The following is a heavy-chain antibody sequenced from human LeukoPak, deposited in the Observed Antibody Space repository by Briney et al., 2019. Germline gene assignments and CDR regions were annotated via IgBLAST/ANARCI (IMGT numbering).Heavy chain of an antibody. CDR2: LSYDGYND. CDR3: AKNKGSYQYNYYGMDV. CDR1: GFTFSTYG. V-gene: IGHV3-30*18. J-gene: IGHJ6*02. Sequence: PGGSLRLSCAASGFTFSTYGMNWVRQAPGKGLEWVAALSYDGYNDHYADSVRGRFTISRDNSKNTLFLQMNNLRVEDTAMYYCAKNKGSYQYNYYGMDVWGQGTTVSVSS. D-gene: IGHD3-10*01.